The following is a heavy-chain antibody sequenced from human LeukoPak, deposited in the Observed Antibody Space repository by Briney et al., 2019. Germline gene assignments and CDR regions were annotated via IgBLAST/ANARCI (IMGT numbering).Heavy chain of an antibody. CDR2: IHHSGST. J-gene: IGHJ6*03. V-gene: IGHV4-38-2*02. CDR3: ARVDFWSGSYYYYYMDV. D-gene: IGHD3-3*01. CDR1: GYSISSGYY. Sequence: SETLSLTCTVSGYSISSGYYWGWIRQPPGKGLEWIGSIHHSGSTYYNPSLKSRVTISVDTSKNQFSLKLSSVTAADTAVYYCARVDFWSGSYYYYYMDVWGKGTTVTVSS.